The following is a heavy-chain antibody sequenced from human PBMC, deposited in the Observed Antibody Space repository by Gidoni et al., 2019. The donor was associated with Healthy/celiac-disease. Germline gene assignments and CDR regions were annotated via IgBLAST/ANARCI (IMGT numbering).Heavy chain of an antibody. V-gene: IGHV3-23*01. CDR3: AKPSRRDPNAKYYFDY. CDR2: ISGSGGST. CDR1: GFTFSSYA. J-gene: IGHJ4*02. Sequence: EVQLLESGGGLVQPGGSLRLSCAASGFTFSSYAMSWVRQAPGKGLEWVSAISGSGGSTYYADSVKGRFTISRDNSKNTLYLQMNSLRAEDTAVYYCAKPSRRDPNAKYYFDYWGQGTLVTVSS.